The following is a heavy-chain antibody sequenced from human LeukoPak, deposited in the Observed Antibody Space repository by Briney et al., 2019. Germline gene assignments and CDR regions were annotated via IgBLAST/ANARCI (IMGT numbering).Heavy chain of an antibody. J-gene: IGHJ4*02. CDR2: IYYTEDT. D-gene: IGHD4-17*01. V-gene: IGHV4-59*01. CDR3: TRGTVTINYFDY. Sequence: SETLSLTCSVSGCSISPYYWSWIRQPPGKGLEWIGYIYYTEDTNYNPSLKSRVTISVDTSKNQFSLRLSSVTAADTAVYYCTRGTVTINYFDYWGRGTLDTVS. CDR1: GCSISPYY.